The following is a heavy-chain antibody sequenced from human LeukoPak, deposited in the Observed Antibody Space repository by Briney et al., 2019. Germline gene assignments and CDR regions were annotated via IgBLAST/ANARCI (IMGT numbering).Heavy chain of an antibody. CDR1: GFTFSSYW. J-gene: IGHJ3*02. Sequence: GGSLTLSCAPSGFTFSSYWMSWVRQAPGRGLEWVANIKPDGTEKFYADSVKGRFTLSRDNAKHSLFLQVKSLRAEDTALYYCARGDFYGSGTSFIDAFDIWGEGTMVTVSS. V-gene: IGHV3-7*01. D-gene: IGHD3-10*01. CDR3: ARGDFYGSGTSFIDAFDI. CDR2: IKPDGTEK.